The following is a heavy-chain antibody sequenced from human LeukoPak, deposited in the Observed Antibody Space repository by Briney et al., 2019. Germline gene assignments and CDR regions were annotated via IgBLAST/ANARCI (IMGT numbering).Heavy chain of an antibody. CDR3: ARVWSSGYTKDY. V-gene: IGHV3-30*07. Sequence: GGSLRLSCAASGFTFSSFAMHWVRQAPGKGLEWVAVISDDGSNKHYADSLKDRFTISRDNAKNSVYLQMNSLRAEDTAVYYCARVWSSGYTKDYWGQGTLVTVSS. CDR1: GFTFSSFA. CDR2: ISDDGSNK. J-gene: IGHJ4*02. D-gene: IGHD3-22*01.